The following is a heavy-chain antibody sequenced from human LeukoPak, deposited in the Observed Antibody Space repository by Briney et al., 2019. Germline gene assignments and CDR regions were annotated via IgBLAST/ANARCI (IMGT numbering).Heavy chain of an antibody. CDR3: SRSDGASDFDY. D-gene: IGHD5-24*01. Sequence: SQTLSLTCAISGDSVSSNRASWTWIRQSPSRGLEWLGRTYYRSKWYNDYAVSLKSRISINPDTSKNQFSLQLNSVTPEDTAVYYCSRSDGASDFDYWGQGTLVTVSS. V-gene: IGHV6-1*01. CDR2: TYYRSKWYN. J-gene: IGHJ4*02. CDR1: GDSVSSNRAS.